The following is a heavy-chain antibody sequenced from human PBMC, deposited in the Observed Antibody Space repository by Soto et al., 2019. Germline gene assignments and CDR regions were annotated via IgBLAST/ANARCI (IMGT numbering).Heavy chain of an antibody. D-gene: IGHD3-22*01. CDR2: IKTDRTYA. CDR3: AAGGSGYYAN. CDR1: GFTFSTYW. J-gene: IGHJ4*02. V-gene: IGHV3-74*01. Sequence: EVQLVESGGDLVQPGGSLRLSCAASGFTFSTYWMHWVRQAPGKGLLWVSRIKTDRTYATYADSVKGRFTISRNNAKNTLYQQMNSLSVEDAAVYYCAAGGSGYYANWGQGTLVTVSS.